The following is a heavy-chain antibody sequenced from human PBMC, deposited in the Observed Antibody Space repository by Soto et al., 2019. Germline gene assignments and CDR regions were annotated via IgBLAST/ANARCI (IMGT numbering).Heavy chain of an antibody. J-gene: IGHJ4*02. CDR3: ASKKGYCSRSVCFPPNRLDL. CDR2: IDYSENS. CDR1: GGSVTSSDFY. V-gene: IGHV4-30-4*01. D-gene: IGHD2-2*01. Sequence: QVQLQESGPGLVKPSQTLSLTCSVSGGSVTSSDFYWSWLRQPPGKGLEWIGYIDYSENSYYGPSVGIRVSISLDTSKNLFSLSLTSVTAADTAVYYCASKKGYCSRSVCFPPNRLDLWGPGILVTVSS.